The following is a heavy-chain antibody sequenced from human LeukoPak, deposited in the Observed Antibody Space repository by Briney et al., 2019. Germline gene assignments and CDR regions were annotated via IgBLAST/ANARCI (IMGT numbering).Heavy chain of an antibody. CDR3: ARRVGYSYGLDY. J-gene: IGHJ4*02. Sequence: SETLSLICTVSGGSISSSSYYWGWIRQPPGKGLEWIGSVYYRGRTYYNPSLKSRVTISVDTSKNQFSLKLSSVTAADTAVYYCARRVGYSYGLDYWGQGILVTVSS. CDR2: VYYRGRT. D-gene: IGHD5-18*01. V-gene: IGHV4-39*01. CDR1: GGSISSSSYY.